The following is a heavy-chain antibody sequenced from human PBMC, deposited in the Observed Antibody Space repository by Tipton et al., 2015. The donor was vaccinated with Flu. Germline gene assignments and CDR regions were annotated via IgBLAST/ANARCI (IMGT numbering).Heavy chain of an antibody. Sequence: LRLSCPVSGGSMSSFYWTWIRQPAGKGLEWIGRMYVSGSTKYNPSLKSRVTMSVDTSKNQFSLKLSSVTAADTAVYYCARGSGSGTDVTFYFWGQGTLVTVSS. D-gene: IGHD3-10*01. CDR1: GGSMSSFY. CDR2: MYVSGST. V-gene: IGHV4-4*07. J-gene: IGHJ4*02. CDR3: ARGSGSGTDVTFYF.